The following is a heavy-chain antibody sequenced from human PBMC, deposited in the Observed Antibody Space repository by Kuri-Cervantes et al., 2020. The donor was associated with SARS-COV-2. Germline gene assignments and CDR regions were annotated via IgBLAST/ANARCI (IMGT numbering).Heavy chain of an antibody. D-gene: IGHD1-7*01. V-gene: IGHV3-30*04. CDR1: GFIFSDYA. CDR3: ARGFELLQYFDL. J-gene: IGHJ2*01. Sequence: GGSLRLSCEASGFIFSDYAIDWVRQAPGKGLEWVATISYDGRNTKFADSVKGRFTISRDNSKNTLYLQMNSLRTEDTAVYNCARGFELLQYFDLWGRGTLVTVSS. CDR2: ISYDGRNT.